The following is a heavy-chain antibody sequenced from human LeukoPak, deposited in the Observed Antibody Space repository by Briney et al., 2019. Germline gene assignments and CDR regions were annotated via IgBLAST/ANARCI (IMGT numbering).Heavy chain of an antibody. Sequence: ETLCLTCAVSGYSISSGYYWGWIRQPPGKGLEWVANIKQDGTKKYYVDSVKGRFTISRDNAKNSLYLQMNSLRAEDTAVYYCAAPSAYSYEAFDIWGQGTMVTVSS. V-gene: IGHV3-7*01. CDR3: AAPSAYSYEAFDI. J-gene: IGHJ3*02. CDR1: GYSISSGYY. D-gene: IGHD3-3*01. CDR2: IKQDGTKK.